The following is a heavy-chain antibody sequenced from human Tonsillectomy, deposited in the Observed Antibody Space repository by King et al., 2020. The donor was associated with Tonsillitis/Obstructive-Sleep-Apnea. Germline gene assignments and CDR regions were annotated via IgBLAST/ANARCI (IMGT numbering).Heavy chain of an antibody. D-gene: IGHD4-23*01. V-gene: IGHV4-34*01. CDR1: GGSFSGYY. Sequence: VQLQQWGAGLLKPSETLSLTCAVYGGSFSGYYWSWIRQPPGKGLEWIGEINHSGSTNYNPSLKSRVTISVDTSKNQFSLKLSSVTAADTAVYYCARGHGVMTTVVNPYNWFDPWGQGTLVTVSS. J-gene: IGHJ5*02. CDR2: INHSGST. CDR3: ARGHGVMTTVVNPYNWFDP.